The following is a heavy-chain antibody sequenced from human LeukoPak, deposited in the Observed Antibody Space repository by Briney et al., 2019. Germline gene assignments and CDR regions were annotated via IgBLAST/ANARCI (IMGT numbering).Heavy chain of an antibody. CDR3: AKDRTLGH. V-gene: IGHV3-23*01. CDR2: ISGSGGTT. CDR1: GFTFSCYS. Sequence: GGTLCLSCAVSGFTFSCYSMSWVRQAPGKGLEWVSAISGSGGTTYYADPVKGLLIISIANAKNTVYLRMSSLIAEDMSVDYFAKDRTLGHWGQGTLVTVSS. J-gene: IGHJ4*02.